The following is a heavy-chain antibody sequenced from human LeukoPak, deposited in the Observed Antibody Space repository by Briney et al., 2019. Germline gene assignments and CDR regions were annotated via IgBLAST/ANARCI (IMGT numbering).Heavy chain of an antibody. CDR3: ARETSPYSSSSGYFQH. CDR1: GGTFSSYA. V-gene: IGHV1-69*13. Sequence: SVKVSCKASGGTFSSYAISWVRQAPGQGLEWMGGIIPILGTANYAQKFQGRVTITADESTSTAYMELSSLRSEDTAVYYCARETSPYSSSSGYFQHWGQGTLVTVPS. D-gene: IGHD6-6*01. CDR2: IIPILGTA. J-gene: IGHJ1*01.